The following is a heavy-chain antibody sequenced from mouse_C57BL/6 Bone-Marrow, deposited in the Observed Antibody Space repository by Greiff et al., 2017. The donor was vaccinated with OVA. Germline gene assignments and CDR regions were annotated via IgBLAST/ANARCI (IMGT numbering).Heavy chain of an antibody. CDR3: ASSYYYGSSYPLDY. D-gene: IGHD1-1*01. CDR1: GYTFTSYW. CDR2: IYPGSGST. V-gene: IGHV1-55*01. Sequence: VQLQQPGAELVRPGASVKMSCKASGYTFTSYWITWVKQRPGQGLEWIGDIYPGSGSTNYNKKFKSKATLTVDTSSSTAYMQLSSLTSEDSAVYYCASSYYYGSSYPLDYWGQGTSVTVSS. J-gene: IGHJ4*01.